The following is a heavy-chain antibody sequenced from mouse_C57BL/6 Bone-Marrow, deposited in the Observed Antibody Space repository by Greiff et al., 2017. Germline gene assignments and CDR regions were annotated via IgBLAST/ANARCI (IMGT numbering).Heavy chain of an antibody. J-gene: IGHJ1*03. Sequence: VQLKESGGGLVKPGGSLKLSCAASGFTFSDYGMHWVRQAPEKGLEWVAYISSGSSTIYYADTVKGRFTISRDNAKNTLFLQMTSLRSEDTAMYYCVKGGLPGRYFDVWGTGTTVTVSS. V-gene: IGHV5-17*01. D-gene: IGHD1-1*01. CDR3: VKGGLPGRYFDV. CDR2: ISSGSSTI. CDR1: GFTFSDYG.